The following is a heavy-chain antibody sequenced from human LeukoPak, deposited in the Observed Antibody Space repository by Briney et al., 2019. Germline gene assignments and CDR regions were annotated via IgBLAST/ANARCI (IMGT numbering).Heavy chain of an antibody. CDR1: GYTFTSNY. CDR3: ARETIAAAGPGGWFDP. J-gene: IGHJ5*02. V-gene: IGHV1-46*01. Sequence: ASVKVSCKASGYTFTSNYMHWVRQAPGQGLEWMELINPSGGSTSYAQKFQGRVTMTRDTSTSTVYMELSSLRSEDTAVYYCARETIAAAGPGGWFDPWGQGTLVTVSS. D-gene: IGHD6-13*01. CDR2: INPSGGST.